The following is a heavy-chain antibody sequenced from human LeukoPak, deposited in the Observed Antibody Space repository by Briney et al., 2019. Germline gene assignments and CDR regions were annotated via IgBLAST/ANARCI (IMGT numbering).Heavy chain of an antibody. Sequence: PSETLSLTXTVSGGSIGSSSYYWGWIGQPPGKGLEWIGSIYYSGSTYYNPSLKSRVTISVDTSKNQFSLKLSSVTAADTAVYYCARYSYDSSGYFPLNFDYWGQGTLVTVSS. J-gene: IGHJ4*02. CDR3: ARYSYDSSGYFPLNFDY. CDR1: GGSIGSSSYY. CDR2: IYYSGST. V-gene: IGHV4-39*01. D-gene: IGHD3-22*01.